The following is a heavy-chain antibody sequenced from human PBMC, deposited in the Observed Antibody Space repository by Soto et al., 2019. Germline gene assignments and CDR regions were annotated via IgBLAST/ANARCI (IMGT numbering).Heavy chain of an antibody. CDR2: ISAYNGNT. J-gene: IGHJ4*02. CDR1: GYTFTSYG. Sequence: ASVKVSCKASGYTFTSYGISWVRQAPGQGLEWMGWISAYNGNTNYAQKLQGRVTMTTDTSTSTAYMELRSLRSDDTAVYYCAREYCGGDCYYYYFDYWGQGTLVTVSS. V-gene: IGHV1-18*01. CDR3: AREYCGGDCYYYYFDY. D-gene: IGHD2-21*02.